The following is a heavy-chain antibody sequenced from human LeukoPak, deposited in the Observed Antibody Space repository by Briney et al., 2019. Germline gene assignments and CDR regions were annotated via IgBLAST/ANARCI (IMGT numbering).Heavy chain of an antibody. J-gene: IGHJ6*02. CDR3: AREATTRRGYYYGMDV. D-gene: IGHD4-17*01. Sequence: PSETLSLTCAVYGGSFSGYFWSWIRQSPGKGLEWIGEISQSGSANYNPSIQSRVAISIDTSKRQFSLKVSSVTAADTAVYYCAREATTRRGYYYGMDVWGQGTTVTVSS. V-gene: IGHV4-34*01. CDR1: GGSFSGYF. CDR2: ISQSGSA.